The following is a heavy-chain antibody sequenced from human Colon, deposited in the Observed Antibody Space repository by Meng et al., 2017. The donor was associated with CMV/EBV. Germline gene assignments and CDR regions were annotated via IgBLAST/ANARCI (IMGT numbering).Heavy chain of an antibody. Sequence: SCKASGFTFSASYIHWVRQAPGQGLEWVGRINPISGGTTYAQKFKGRVTLTRDTSISTDYMEVGSLTSDDTAVYFCARELESGGLDYWGQGTLVTVSS. CDR2: INPISGGT. CDR1: GFTFSASY. CDR3: ARELESGGLDY. V-gene: IGHV1-2*06. D-gene: IGHD3-3*01. J-gene: IGHJ4*02.